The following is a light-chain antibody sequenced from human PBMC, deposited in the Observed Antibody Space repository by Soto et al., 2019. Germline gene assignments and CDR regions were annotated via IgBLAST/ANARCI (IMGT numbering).Light chain of an antibody. Sequence: QSVLTQPASVSGSPGQSIAFSCTGTSSDVGGYNYVSWYQQHPGKAPKLLINDVSKRPSGVSSRFSGSKSGNTASLTISGLQAEDEANYYCSSYTISSTYVFGTGTKVTVL. CDR1: SSDVGGYNY. V-gene: IGLV2-14*01. CDR2: DVS. J-gene: IGLJ1*01. CDR3: SSYTISSTYV.